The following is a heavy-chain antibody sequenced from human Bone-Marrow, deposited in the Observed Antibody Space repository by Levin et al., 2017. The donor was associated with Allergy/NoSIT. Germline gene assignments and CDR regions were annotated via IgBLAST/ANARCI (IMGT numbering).Heavy chain of an antibody. V-gene: IGHV1-18*01. J-gene: IGHJ5*02. CDR1: GYTFTSYG. CDR3: ARDSPVDSGYDWYNWFDP. CDR2: ISAYNGNT. D-gene: IGHD5-12*01. Sequence: GASVKVSCKASGYTFTSYGISWVRQAPGQGLEWMGWISAYNGNTNYAQKLQGRVTMTTDTSTSTAYMELRSLRSDDTAVYYCARDSPVDSGYDWYNWFDPWGQGTLVTVSS.